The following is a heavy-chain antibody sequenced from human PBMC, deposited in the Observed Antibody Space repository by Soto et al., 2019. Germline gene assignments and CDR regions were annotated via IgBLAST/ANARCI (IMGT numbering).Heavy chain of an antibody. Sequence: GGSLRLSCAASGFTFSSYAMHWVRQAPGKGLEWVAVISYDGSNKYYADSVKGRFTISRDNSKNTLYLQMNSLRAEDTAVYYCARELEGTAMVMGGYWGQGTLVTVSS. D-gene: IGHD5-18*01. CDR3: ARELEGTAMVMGGY. CDR1: GFTFSSYA. V-gene: IGHV3-30-3*01. CDR2: ISYDGSNK. J-gene: IGHJ4*02.